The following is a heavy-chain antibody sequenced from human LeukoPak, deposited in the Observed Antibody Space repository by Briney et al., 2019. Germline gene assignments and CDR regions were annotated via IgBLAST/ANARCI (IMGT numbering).Heavy chain of an antibody. CDR2: ISGPGGST. D-gene: IGHD2-21*01. V-gene: IGHV3-23*01. CDR3: AKADSKLAYCGGDCYS. Sequence: GGSLRLSCAASGFSFSSYAMSWVRQAPGKGLEWVSFISGPGGSTYYADSVKGRFTISRDNSKNTLYLQLNSLRAEDTAVYYCAKADSKLAYCGGDCYSWGQGTLVTVSS. CDR1: GFSFSSYA. J-gene: IGHJ4*02.